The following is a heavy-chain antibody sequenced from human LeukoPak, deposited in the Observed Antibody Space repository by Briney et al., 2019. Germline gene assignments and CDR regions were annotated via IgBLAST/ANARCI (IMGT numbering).Heavy chain of an antibody. D-gene: IGHD2-15*01. Sequence: SETLSLTCTVSGVSISSSSYYWGWIRQPPGKGLEWIGSIYYSGSTYYNPSLKSRVTISVDTSKNQFSLKLSSVTAADTAVYYCARHRTYCSGGSCYFPPFDYWGQGTLVTVSS. J-gene: IGHJ4*02. V-gene: IGHV4-39*01. CDR2: IYYSGST. CDR1: GVSISSSSYY. CDR3: ARHRTYCSGGSCYFPPFDY.